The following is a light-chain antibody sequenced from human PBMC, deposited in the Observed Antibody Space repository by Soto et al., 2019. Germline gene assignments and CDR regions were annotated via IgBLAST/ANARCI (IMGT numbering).Light chain of an antibody. V-gene: IGKV3-20*01. J-gene: IGKJ5*01. CDR1: HSVSSSY. CDR2: AAS. CDR3: HQYGSSPPIT. Sequence: EIVLTQSPGTLSLSPGERATLSCRASHSVSSSYLAWYQQKPGQAPRLLIYAASSRATGIPDRFSGSGSGTDFTLTISRLEPEDFAVYYCHQYGSSPPITFGQGTRLEIK.